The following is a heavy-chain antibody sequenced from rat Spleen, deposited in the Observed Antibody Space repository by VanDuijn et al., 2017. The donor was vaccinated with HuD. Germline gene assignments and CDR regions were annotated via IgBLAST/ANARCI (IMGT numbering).Heavy chain of an antibody. Sequence: QVQLQQSGAELAKPGSSVKISCRASGSTFTTHHITWIKQTTGQGLEYIGYFNLGSGGTNYNENFEGKATLTVDRSSSTAFMQLSSLTPDDSAVYYCARLGGLRSWFAYWGQGTLVTVSS. CDR1: GSTFTTHH. CDR3: ARLGGLRSWFAY. D-gene: IGHD4-3*01. V-gene: IGHV1-43*01. CDR2: FNLGSGGT. J-gene: IGHJ3*01.